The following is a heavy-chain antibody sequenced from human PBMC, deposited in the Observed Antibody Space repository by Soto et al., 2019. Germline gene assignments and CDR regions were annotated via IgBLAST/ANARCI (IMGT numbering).Heavy chain of an antibody. D-gene: IGHD3-16*01. CDR1: GCRFSNYL. Sequence: GETLKISCKASGCRFSNYLIGWVRQVPGKGLEWMATIYPGDSSTLYSPPFQGQVTISADKSTNTVSLQWSSLRASDTGIYYCAAWGGEGRGHFEPWGQGTLVSVSS. CDR3: AAWGGEGRGHFEP. CDR2: IYPGDSST. J-gene: IGHJ5*01. V-gene: IGHV5-51*01.